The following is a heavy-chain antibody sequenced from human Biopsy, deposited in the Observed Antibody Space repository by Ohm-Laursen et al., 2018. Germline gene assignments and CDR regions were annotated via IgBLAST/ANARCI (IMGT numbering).Heavy chain of an antibody. CDR1: GFTFSAAW. D-gene: IGHD6-19*01. V-gene: IGHV3-15*05. J-gene: IGHJ4*02. CDR2: VKSNVNGGTT. Sequence: SLRLSCTASGFTFSAAWMHWVRQAPGKGLECVALVKSNVNGGTTEYPAPVEGRFSISRDDSRNTVYLHMSSLNTDDTAMYFCTAGIPGLSRSSDYWGQGTLVTVSS. CDR3: TAGIPGLSRSSDY.